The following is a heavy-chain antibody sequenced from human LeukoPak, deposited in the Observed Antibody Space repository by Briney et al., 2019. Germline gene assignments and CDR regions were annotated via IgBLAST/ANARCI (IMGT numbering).Heavy chain of an antibody. CDR3: ARSKPRGYYYYYYGMDV. D-gene: IGHD3-10*01. J-gene: IGHJ6*02. V-gene: IGHV1-18*01. Sequence: GASVKVSCKASGYTFTGYGISWVRQAPGQGLEWMGWISAYNGNTNYAQKLQGRVTMTTDTSTSTAYMELRSLRSDDTAVYYCARSKPRGYYYYYYGMDVWGQGTTVTVSS. CDR1: GYTFTGYG. CDR2: ISAYNGNT.